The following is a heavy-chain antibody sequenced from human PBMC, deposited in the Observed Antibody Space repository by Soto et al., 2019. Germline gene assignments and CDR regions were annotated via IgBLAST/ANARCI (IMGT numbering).Heavy chain of an antibody. CDR3: AKDRQLGFPYYFDY. D-gene: IGHD1-1*01. CDR1: GFTFSSYA. Sequence: GESLKISCAASGFTFSSYAMSWVRQAPGKGLEWVSAISGSGGSTYYADSVKGRFTISRDNSKNTLYLQMNSLRAEDTAVYYCAKDRQLGFPYYFDYWGQGTLVTVSS. CDR2: ISGSGGST. J-gene: IGHJ4*02. V-gene: IGHV3-23*01.